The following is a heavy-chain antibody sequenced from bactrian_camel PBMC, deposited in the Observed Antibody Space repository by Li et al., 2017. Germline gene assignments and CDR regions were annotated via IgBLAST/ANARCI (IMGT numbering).Heavy chain of an antibody. D-gene: IGHD3*01. CDR1: GFDFAGTS. CDR3: AATSRRMVPTGKRCPLSSADSEFPYTD. CDR2: IEDGGFI. J-gene: IGHJ4*01. Sequence: HVQLVESGGGTVQAGGSLKLSCGTTGFDFAGTSVAWFRQGSGKEREGVAAIEDGGFIHYADSVKGRITISQVNAENTMYLEMNSLNPEDTAMYYCAATSRRMVPTGKRCPLSSADSEFPYTDWGQGTQVTVS. V-gene: IGHV3S55*01.